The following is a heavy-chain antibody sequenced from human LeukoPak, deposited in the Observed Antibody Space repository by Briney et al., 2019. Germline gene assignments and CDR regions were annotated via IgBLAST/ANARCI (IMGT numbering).Heavy chain of an antibody. D-gene: IGHD4-17*01. CDR1: GGSISSYY. J-gene: IGHJ6*02. V-gene: IGHV4-59*08. CDR2: IYYSGST. CDR3: ARYTHDYGHYVADSSYGMDV. Sequence: SETLSLTCAVSGGSISSYYWSWIRQPPGKGLEWIGYIYYSGSTNYNPSLKSRVTISVDTSKHQFSLKLSSGTAAATAVYYCARYTHDYGHYVADSSYGMDVTGQGTTVTASS.